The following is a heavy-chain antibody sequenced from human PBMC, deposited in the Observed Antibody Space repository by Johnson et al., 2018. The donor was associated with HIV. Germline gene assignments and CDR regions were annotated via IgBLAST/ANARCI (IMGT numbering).Heavy chain of an antibody. J-gene: IGHJ3*02. D-gene: IGHD1-26*01. CDR3: ARESGSSGAFDI. CDR2: ISYDGSNK. V-gene: IGHV3-30*04. CDR1: GFTFNNYA. Sequence: QVQLVESGGGVVQPGRSLRLSCAASGFTFNNYALHWVRQAPGKGLEWVALISYDGSNKYFVDSVKGRFTISRDNSKNTLYLQMNSLRAEDTAVYYCARESGSSGAFDIWGQGTMVTVSS.